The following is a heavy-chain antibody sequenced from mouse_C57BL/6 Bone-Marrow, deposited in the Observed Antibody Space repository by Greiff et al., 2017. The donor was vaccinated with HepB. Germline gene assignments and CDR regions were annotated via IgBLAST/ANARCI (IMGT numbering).Heavy chain of an antibody. D-gene: IGHD1-1*01. J-gene: IGHJ2*01. CDR1: GYTFTSYW. CDR3: APYYYGSSEDYFDY. V-gene: IGHV1-55*01. CDR2: IYPGSGST. Sequence: QVQLQQPGAELVKPGASVKMSCKASGYTFTSYWITWVKQRPGQGLEWIGDIYPGSGSTNYNEKFKSKATLTVATSSSTAYMQLSSLTSEDSAVYYCAPYYYGSSEDYFDYWGQGTTLTVSS.